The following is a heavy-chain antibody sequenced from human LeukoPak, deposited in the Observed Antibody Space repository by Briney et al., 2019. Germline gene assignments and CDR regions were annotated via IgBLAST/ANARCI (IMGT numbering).Heavy chain of an antibody. D-gene: IGHD3-16*02. V-gene: IGHV3-64*01. Sequence: PGGSLRLSCAASGFTFSNYAMPWVRQAPGKGLEYVSAISTNGGNTYYANSVKGRFTISRDNSKNTLYLQMGSLRAEDTAVYYCARAFGGVIVINYFDYWGQGTLVTVSS. CDR1: GFTFSNYA. CDR2: ISTNGGNT. CDR3: ARAFGGVIVINYFDY. J-gene: IGHJ4*02.